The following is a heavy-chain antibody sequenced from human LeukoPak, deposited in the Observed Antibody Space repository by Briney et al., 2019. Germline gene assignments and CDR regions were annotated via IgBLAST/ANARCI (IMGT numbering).Heavy chain of an antibody. Sequence: SETLSLTCAVYGGSFSGYYWSWIRQPAGKGLEWIGHIYTSGSTNYNPSLKSRVTMSVDTSKNQFSLKLSSVTAADTAVYYCARSPGYSGYHGYFYMDVWGKGTTVTVSS. CDR2: IYTSGST. J-gene: IGHJ6*03. V-gene: IGHV4-59*10. CDR3: ARSPGYSGYHGYFYMDV. D-gene: IGHD5-12*01. CDR1: GGSFSGYY.